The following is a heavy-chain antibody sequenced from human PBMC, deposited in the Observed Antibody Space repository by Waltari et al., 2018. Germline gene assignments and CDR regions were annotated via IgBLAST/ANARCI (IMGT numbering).Heavy chain of an antibody. CDR1: GFTFSSYA. J-gene: IGHJ4*01. D-gene: IGHD1-26*01. V-gene: IGHV3-30-3*01. CDR2: ISYDGSNK. CDR3: ANPNKLREEGYYFDY. Sequence: QVQLVESGGGVVQPGRSLRLSCAASGFTFSSYAMHWVRQAPGKGLEWVAVISYDGSNKYYADSVKGRFTISRDNSKNTLYLQMNSLRAEDTAVYYCANPNKLREEGYYFDYWGQEPWSPSPQ.